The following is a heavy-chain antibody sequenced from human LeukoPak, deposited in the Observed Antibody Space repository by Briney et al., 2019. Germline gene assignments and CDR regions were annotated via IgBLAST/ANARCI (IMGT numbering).Heavy chain of an antibody. Sequence: PGGSLRLSCAASGFTFSRYSMNWVRQAPGKGLEWVSGINWNGGSTGYADSVKGRFTISRDNAKNSLYLQMNSLRAEDTALYHCARVGGSYYDGDAFDIWGQGQWSPSPQ. CDR3: ARVGGSYYDGDAFDI. V-gene: IGHV3-20*01. CDR1: GFTFSRYS. CDR2: INWNGGST. D-gene: IGHD1-26*01. J-gene: IGHJ3*02.